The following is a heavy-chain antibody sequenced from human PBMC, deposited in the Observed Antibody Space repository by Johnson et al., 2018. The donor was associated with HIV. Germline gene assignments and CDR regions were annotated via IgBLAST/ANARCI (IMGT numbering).Heavy chain of an antibody. CDR2: IRSSNSGSTT. J-gene: IGHJ3*02. Sequence: AAGGVTISDSYMSWIRQAPGKGLEWVSYIRSSNSGSTTYYADSVKGRFTVSRDNAKNSLFLQMNSLRAEDTAVYYCARVRGAFDIWGQGTMVTVSS. V-gene: IGHV3-11*04. CDR3: ARVRGAFDI. CDR1: GVTISDSY.